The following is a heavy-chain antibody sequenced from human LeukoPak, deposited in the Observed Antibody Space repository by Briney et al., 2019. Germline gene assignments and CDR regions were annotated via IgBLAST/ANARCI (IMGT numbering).Heavy chain of an antibody. D-gene: IGHD4-17*01. CDR2: INPSGGST. CDR1: GYTFTRYF. V-gene: IGHV1-46*01. Sequence: ASVKVSCKASGYTFTRYFIHWVRQAPGQGLEWMSIINPSGGSTTYAQKFQGRLTMTRDTSTSIVYMDLSSLRSEDTAVYYCARGVRDGDYYFDYWGQGTLVTVSS. CDR3: ARGVRDGDYYFDY. J-gene: IGHJ4*02.